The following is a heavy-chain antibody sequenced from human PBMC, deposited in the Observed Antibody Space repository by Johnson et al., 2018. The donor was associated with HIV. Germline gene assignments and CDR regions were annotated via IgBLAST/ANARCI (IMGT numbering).Heavy chain of an antibody. D-gene: IGHD3-16*01. CDR1: GFTFSSYG. CDR2: IRYDGSNK. CDR3: AKDERQMGGWSHAFDI. V-gene: IGHV3-30*02. J-gene: IGHJ3*02. Sequence: QVQLVESGGGVVQPGGSLRLSCAASGFTFSSYGMHWVRQAPGKGLEWVSFIRYDGSNKYYADSVKGRFTISSDNSKNTLYLQMNSLRAEDTAVYYCAKDERQMGGWSHAFDIWGQGTMVTVSS.